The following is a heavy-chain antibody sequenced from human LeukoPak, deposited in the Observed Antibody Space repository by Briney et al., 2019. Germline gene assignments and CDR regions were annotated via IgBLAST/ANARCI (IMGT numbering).Heavy chain of an antibody. J-gene: IGHJ5*02. Sequence: PSETLSLTCTVSGGSISSGGYYWSWIRQPPGKGLEWIGYIYHSGSTYYNPSLKSRVTISVDRSKNQFSLKLSSVTAADTAVYYCARDGAVTTVRDPSDSGLNWFDPWGQGTLVTVSS. V-gene: IGHV4-30-2*01. D-gene: IGHD4-17*01. CDR3: ARDGAVTTVRDPSDSGLNWFDP. CDR1: GGSISSGGYY. CDR2: IYHSGST.